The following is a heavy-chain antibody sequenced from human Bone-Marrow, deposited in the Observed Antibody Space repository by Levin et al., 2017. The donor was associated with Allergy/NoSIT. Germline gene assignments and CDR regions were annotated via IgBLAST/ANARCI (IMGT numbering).Heavy chain of an antibody. J-gene: IGHJ4*02. CDR2: FDPEDGET. CDR1: GYTLTELS. V-gene: IGHV1-24*01. Sequence: GESLKISCKVSGYTLTELSMHWVRQAPGKGLEWMGVFDPEDGETIYAQKFQGRVTMTEDTSTDTAYMELSSLRSEDTALYYCATDYDYWGQGTLVTVSS. CDR3: ATDYDY.